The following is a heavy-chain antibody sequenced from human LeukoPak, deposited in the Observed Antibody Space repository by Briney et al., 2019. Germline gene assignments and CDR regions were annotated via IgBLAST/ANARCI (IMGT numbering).Heavy chain of an antibody. V-gene: IGHV1-18*01. J-gene: IGHJ5*02. CDR1: GYTFTSYA. CDR3: ALKTISYWFDP. D-gene: IGHD3-3*01. CDR2: ISAYNGNT. Sequence: ASVKVSCKASGYTFTSYAMHWVRQAPGQRLEWMGWISAYNGNTNCAQKLQGRVTMTTDTSTSTAYMELRSLRSDDTAVYYCALKTISYWFDPWGQGTLVTVSS.